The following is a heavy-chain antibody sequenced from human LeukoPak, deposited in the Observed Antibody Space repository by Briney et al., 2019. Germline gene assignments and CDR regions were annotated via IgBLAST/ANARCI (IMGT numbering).Heavy chain of an antibody. D-gene: IGHD2-2*02. CDR1: GFTFSSYA. CDR2: ISGSGGST. CDR3: AKDTSVVPAAIPLDY. Sequence: GGSLRLSCAASGFTFSSYAMSWVRQAPGKGLEWVSAISGSGGSTYYADSVKGRFTISRDNSKNTLYLQMNSLRAEDTAVYYCAKDTSVVPAAIPLDYWGQGTLVTVSS. V-gene: IGHV3-23*01. J-gene: IGHJ4*02.